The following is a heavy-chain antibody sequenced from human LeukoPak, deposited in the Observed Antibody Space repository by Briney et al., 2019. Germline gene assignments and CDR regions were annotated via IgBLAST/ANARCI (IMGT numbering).Heavy chain of an antibody. CDR2: IYYSGST. D-gene: IGHD2-8*01. CDR3: AREYYLGDYYFDY. J-gene: IGHJ4*02. V-gene: IGHV4-59*01. Sequence: SETLSLTCTVSGGSISSYYWSWIRQPPGKGLEWIGYIYYSGSTNYNPSLKSRVTISVDTSKNQFSLKLSSVTAADTAVYYCAREYYLGDYYFDYWDQGTLVTVSS. CDR1: GGSISSYY.